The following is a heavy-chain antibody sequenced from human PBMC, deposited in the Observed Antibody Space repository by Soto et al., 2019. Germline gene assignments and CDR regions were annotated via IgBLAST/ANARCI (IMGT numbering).Heavy chain of an antibody. CDR1: GFNLGSYW. D-gene: IGHD1-1*01. CDR3: ARGGLDPFDY. CDR2: INDYGTPI. V-gene: IGHV3-74*01. Sequence: VQLVESGGGLVQPGGSLRLSCAASGFNLGSYWMRWVRQAPGKGLVWVSRINDYGTPINYAESVEGRFTISRDDAKSEVYPQMNNLKAENTAVYYCARGGLDPFDYWGQGALVTVSS. J-gene: IGHJ4*02.